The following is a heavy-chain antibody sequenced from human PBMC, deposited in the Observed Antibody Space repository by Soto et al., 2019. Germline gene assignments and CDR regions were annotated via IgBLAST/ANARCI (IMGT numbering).Heavy chain of an antibody. CDR3: ARSSGYVPAGY. D-gene: IGHD5-12*01. CDR2: IHHSGST. Sequence: SETRSLTCAVSGYPISSGYYWGWIRQHPGKGLEWIGIIHHSGSTYYNPSLRSRITISVETSKNQFSLKMPSVTAADTAVYYCARSSGYVPAGYWGKGIMVTVSS. V-gene: IGHV4-38-2*01. CDR1: GYPISSGYY. J-gene: IGHJ4*01.